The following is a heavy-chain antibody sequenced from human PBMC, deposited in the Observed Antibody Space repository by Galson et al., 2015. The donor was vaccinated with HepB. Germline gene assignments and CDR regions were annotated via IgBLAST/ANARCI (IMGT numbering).Heavy chain of an antibody. D-gene: IGHD1/OR15-1a*01. CDR3: ARHRLITTPLGRTWFDP. CDR2: IYYIGST. CDR1: GGSISSSSYY. V-gene: IGHV4-39*01. J-gene: IGHJ5*02. Sequence: LSLTCTVSGGSISSSSYYWGWIRQPPGKGLEWIGSIYYIGSTDYNPSLKSRVTISVDTSKNHFFLKLSSVTAADTAVFYCARHRLITTPLGRTWFDPWGQGTRVTVSS.